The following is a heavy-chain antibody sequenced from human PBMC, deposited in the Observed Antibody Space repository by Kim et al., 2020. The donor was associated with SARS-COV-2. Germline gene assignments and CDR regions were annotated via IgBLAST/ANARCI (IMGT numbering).Heavy chain of an antibody. Sequence: GGSLRLSCAASGFTFDDYAMHWVRQAPGKGLEWVSGISWNSGSIGYADSVKGRFTISRDNAKNSLYLQMNSLRAEDTALYYCAKDYTVTTSGGFDYWGQGTLVTVSS. V-gene: IGHV3-9*01. CDR3: AKDYTVTTSGGFDY. D-gene: IGHD4-17*01. CDR1: GFTFDDYA. J-gene: IGHJ4*02. CDR2: ISWNSGSI.